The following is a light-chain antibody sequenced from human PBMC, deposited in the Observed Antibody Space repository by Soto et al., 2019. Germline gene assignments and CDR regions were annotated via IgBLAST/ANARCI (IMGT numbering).Light chain of an antibody. Sequence: EIVLTQSPGTLSLSPGERATLSCRSSQSVISSYFAWYQQKPGQAPRLLIYGASSRATGIPDRFSGSGSGTDFTLTISRLEPEDFAVYYCQQYGSSPLTFGGGTKVDIK. CDR1: QSVISSY. CDR3: QQYGSSPLT. V-gene: IGKV3-20*01. CDR2: GAS. J-gene: IGKJ4*01.